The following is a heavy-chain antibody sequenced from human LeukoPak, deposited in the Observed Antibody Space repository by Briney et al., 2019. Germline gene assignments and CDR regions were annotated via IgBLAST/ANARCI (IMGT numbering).Heavy chain of an antibody. Sequence: GGSLRLSCEAPGFTFSSYWMHWVRQAPGKGLVWVSATSNNGGSTYYADSVKGRFTISRDNSKNTLYLQMNSLRAEDTALYYCAKVLYDYIWGNYRYGAFDVWGQGTMVTVSS. V-gene: IGHV3-23*01. CDR3: AKVLYDYIWGNYRYGAFDV. CDR2: TSNNGGST. J-gene: IGHJ3*01. CDR1: GFTFSSYW. D-gene: IGHD3-16*02.